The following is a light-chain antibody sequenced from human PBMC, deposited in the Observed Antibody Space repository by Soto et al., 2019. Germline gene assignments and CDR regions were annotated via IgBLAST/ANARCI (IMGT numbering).Light chain of an antibody. Sequence: EIVMTQSPVTLSVSPGETATLSCRASQRVSGNLAWYQHKPGQSPRLLIYGASTRATGIPARFSGSGSGTEFTLTISSLQSEGIAVYYCQQYNSWPSGTFGQGKRLEIK. V-gene: IGKV3-15*01. J-gene: IGKJ5*01. CDR3: QQYNSWPSGT. CDR1: QRVSGN. CDR2: GAS.